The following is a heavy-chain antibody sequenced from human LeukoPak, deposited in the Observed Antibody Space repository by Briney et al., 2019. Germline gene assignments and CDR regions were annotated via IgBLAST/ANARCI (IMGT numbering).Heavy chain of an antibody. D-gene: IGHD6-13*01. CDR3: TRRSSWYYFDY. CDR1: EYNLTNYW. Sequence: GESLKISCKGFEYNLTNYWIGWVRQMPGKGLEWMGIIYPGDSHTIYSPSFQGQVTISADKSINTAYLQWSSLKASDTAMYYCTRRSSWYYFDYWGQGTLVTVSS. CDR2: IYPGDSHT. V-gene: IGHV5-51*01. J-gene: IGHJ4*02.